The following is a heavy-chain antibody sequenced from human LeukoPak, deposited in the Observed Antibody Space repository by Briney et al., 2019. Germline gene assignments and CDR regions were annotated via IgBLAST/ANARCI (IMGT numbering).Heavy chain of an antibody. CDR1: GFTFSSYS. J-gene: IGHJ4*02. CDR2: ISSSSSII. Sequence: GGSLRLSCAASGFTFSSYSMNWVRQAPGKGLEWVSSISSSSSIIYYADSVKGRFTISRDNAKNSLYLQMNSLRAEDTAVYYCARDPFDDYSLDYWGQGTLVTVSS. D-gene: IGHD3-16*01. CDR3: ARDPFDDYSLDY. V-gene: IGHV3-21*01.